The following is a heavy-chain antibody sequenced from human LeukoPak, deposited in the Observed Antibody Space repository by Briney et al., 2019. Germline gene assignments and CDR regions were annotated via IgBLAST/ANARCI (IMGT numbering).Heavy chain of an antibody. V-gene: IGHV3-66*01. Sequence: GGSLRLSCAASGFTVSSNYMSWVRQAPGKGLEWVSVIYSGGSTYYADSVKGRFTISRDNSKNTLYLQMNSLRAEDTAVYYCARFLRGVTFDYWGQGTLVTVSS. CDR3: ARFLRGVTFDY. J-gene: IGHJ4*02. CDR2: IYSGGST. CDR1: GFTVSSNY. D-gene: IGHD3-10*01.